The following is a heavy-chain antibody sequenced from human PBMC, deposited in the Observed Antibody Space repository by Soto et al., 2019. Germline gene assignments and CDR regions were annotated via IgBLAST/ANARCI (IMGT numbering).Heavy chain of an antibody. V-gene: IGHV3-11*01. J-gene: IGHJ4*02. CDR2: ISSSSGRTI. Sequence: PGGSLRLSCAASGFTFSDYYMSWIRQAPGKGLEWVSYISSSSGRTIYYADSEKGRFTISRDNARNSLYLQMNSLRAEDTAVYYCARRPSSSSGFDYWGQGTLVTVSS. D-gene: IGHD6-6*01. CDR3: ARRPSSSSGFDY. CDR1: GFTFSDYY.